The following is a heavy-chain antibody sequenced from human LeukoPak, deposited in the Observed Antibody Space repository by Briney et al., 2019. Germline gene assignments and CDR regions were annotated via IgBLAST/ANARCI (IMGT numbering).Heavy chain of an antibody. D-gene: IGHD1-1*01. Sequence: PGGSLRLSCAASGFTFSSYSMNWVRQAPGKGLEWVSSISSSSSYIYYAGSVKGRFTISRDNAKNSLYLQMNSLRAEDTAVYYCASHGYGGYWGQGTLVTVSS. V-gene: IGHV3-21*01. CDR1: GFTFSSYS. J-gene: IGHJ4*02. CDR3: ASHGYGGY. CDR2: ISSSSSYI.